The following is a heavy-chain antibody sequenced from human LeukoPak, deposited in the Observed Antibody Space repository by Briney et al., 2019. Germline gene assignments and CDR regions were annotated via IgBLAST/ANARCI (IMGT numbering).Heavy chain of an antibody. V-gene: IGHV1-18*01. Sequence: ASVKVSCKTSGYSENFYGITWVRQVAGQGLEWMGWISAQHGQTEYAPNSQDRVTMTTDTSTSTAYMELRSLRSDDTAVDYCARAALYYCSSGLLGHWGQGTLVTVSS. CDR3: ARAALYYCSSGLLGH. J-gene: IGHJ4*02. CDR2: ISAQHGQT. D-gene: IGHD2-2*01. CDR1: GYSENFYG.